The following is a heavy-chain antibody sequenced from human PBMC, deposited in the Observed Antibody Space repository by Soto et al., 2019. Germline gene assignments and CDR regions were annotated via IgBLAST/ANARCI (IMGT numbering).Heavy chain of an antibody. CDR2: IIPLSGTP. D-gene: IGHD5-18*01. CDR1: GGTFSNYA. V-gene: IGHV1-69*06. Sequence: QVQLVQSGAEVKKPGSSVKVSCKASGGTFSNYALTWVRQAPGQGLEWMGGIIPLSGTPNYAQKFQGRVTITADKSTTTVYMELSGLRSEDTAVYYCTRLIQLCSWGQGTLVTVSS. J-gene: IGHJ5*02. CDR3: TRLIQLCS.